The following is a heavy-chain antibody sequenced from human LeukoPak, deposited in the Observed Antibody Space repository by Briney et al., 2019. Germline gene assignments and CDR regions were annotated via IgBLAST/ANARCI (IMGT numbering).Heavy chain of an antibody. Sequence: GGSLRLSCAASGFTFSSYWMHWVRQAPGKGLVWVSRINTDGSSTSYADSVKGRFTISRDNAKNTLYLQMNSLRAEDTAFYYCASGYSGYGVGYWGQGTLVAVSS. CDR1: GFTFSSYW. J-gene: IGHJ4*02. V-gene: IGHV3-74*01. CDR2: INTDGSST. D-gene: IGHD5-12*01. CDR3: ASGYSGYGVGY.